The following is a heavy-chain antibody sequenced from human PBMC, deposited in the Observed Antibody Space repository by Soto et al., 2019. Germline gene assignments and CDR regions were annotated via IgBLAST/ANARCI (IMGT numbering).Heavy chain of an antibody. J-gene: IGHJ4*02. D-gene: IGHD3-22*01. V-gene: IGHV3-7*01. Sequence: SLRLSCAASGFTFSSYWMSWVRQAPGKRLEWVANIKQDGSEKYYVDSVKGRFTISRDNAKNSLYLQMNSLRAEDTAVYYCAREYYYDSSGYDYWGQGTLVTVS. CDR1: GFTFSSYW. CDR3: AREYYYDSSGYDY. CDR2: IKQDGSEK.